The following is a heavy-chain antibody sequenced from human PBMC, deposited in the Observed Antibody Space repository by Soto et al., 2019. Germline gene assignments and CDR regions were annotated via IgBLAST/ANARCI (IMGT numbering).Heavy chain of an antibody. Sequence: HPGGSLRLSCAASGFTFCSYAISWVRQAPGKGLEWVSAISGSGGSTYYADSVKGRFTISRDNSKNTMYLQMNSLRAEDTAVYYCAKDIVVVPAAKYNWFDPWGQGTLVTVSS. J-gene: IGHJ5*02. CDR3: AKDIVVVPAAKYNWFDP. D-gene: IGHD2-2*01. CDR2: ISGSGGST. CDR1: GFTFCSYA. V-gene: IGHV3-23*01.